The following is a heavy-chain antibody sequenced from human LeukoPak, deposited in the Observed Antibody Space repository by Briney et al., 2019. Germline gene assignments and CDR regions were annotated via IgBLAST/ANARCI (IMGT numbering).Heavy chain of an antibody. D-gene: IGHD3-9*01. CDR3: AKRYFDGDYYYYYYMDV. CDR1: GFTFSSYA. J-gene: IGHJ6*03. CDR2: ISGSGGST. Sequence: GGSLRLSCAASGFTFSSYAMSWVRQAPGKGLEWVSAISGSGGSTYYADSVKGRFTISRDNSKSTLYLQMNSLRAEDSAVYYCAKRYFDGDYYYYYYMDVWGKGTTVTVSS. V-gene: IGHV3-23*01.